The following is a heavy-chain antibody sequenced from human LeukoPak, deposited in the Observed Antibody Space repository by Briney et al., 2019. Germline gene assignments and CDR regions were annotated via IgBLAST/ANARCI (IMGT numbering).Heavy chain of an antibody. D-gene: IGHD3-10*01. CDR3: VRYYGSGAYYYYMDV. Sequence: SETLSLTCAVSGYSISSGYYWGWIRQPPGKGLEWIGSIYHSGSTYYNPSLKSRVTISVDTSKNQFSLKLSSVTAADTAVYYCVRYYGSGAYYYYMDVWGKGTTVTVSS. J-gene: IGHJ6*03. CDR1: GYSISSGYY. CDR2: IYHSGST. V-gene: IGHV4-38-2*01.